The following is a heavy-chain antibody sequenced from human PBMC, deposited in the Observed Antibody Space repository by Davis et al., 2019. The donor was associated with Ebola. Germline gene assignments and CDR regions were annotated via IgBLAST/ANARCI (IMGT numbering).Heavy chain of an antibody. D-gene: IGHD3-10*01. Sequence: GESLKIPCAASGFTFSDHYMDWVRQAPGKGLEWVGRTRNKAKSYTTEYAASVKGRFAISRDDSKNSLYLQLNSLKTEDTAVYHCARAASYRNYYYMDVWGKGTTVTVSS. CDR3: ARAASYRNYYYMDV. CDR2: TRNKAKSYTT. V-gene: IGHV3-72*01. CDR1: GFTFSDHY. J-gene: IGHJ6*03.